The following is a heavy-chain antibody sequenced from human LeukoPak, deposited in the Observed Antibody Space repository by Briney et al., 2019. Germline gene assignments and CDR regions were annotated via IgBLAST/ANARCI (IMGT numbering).Heavy chain of an antibody. CDR2: IYSCGST. J-gene: IGHJ4*02. V-gene: IGHV4-4*07. CDR3: ARGGGSWSDKYFDC. CDR1: GGLLSRYY. Sequence: SDTLSLMCSVSGGLLSRYYWRWIREPGGKARVWIGHIYSCGSTKYNPSLKSRVTMSVDTSKNQFSLKLSSVTAADTAVYYCARGGGSWSDKYFDCWGQGTLVTVSS. D-gene: IGHD6-13*01.